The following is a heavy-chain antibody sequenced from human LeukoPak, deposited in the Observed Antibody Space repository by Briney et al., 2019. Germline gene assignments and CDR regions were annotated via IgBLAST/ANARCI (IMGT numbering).Heavy chain of an antibody. CDR1: GGSISSYY. D-gene: IGHD3-22*01. J-gene: IGHJ4*02. Sequence: SETLSLTCTVSGGSISSYYWSWIRQPPGKGLEWIGYIYYSGSTNYNPSLKSRVTISVDTSKNQFSLKLSSVTAADTAVYYCAREGRITMIVVAVHDLYFDYWGQGTLVTVSS. CDR3: AREGRITMIVVAVHDLYFDY. CDR2: IYYSGST. V-gene: IGHV4-59*01.